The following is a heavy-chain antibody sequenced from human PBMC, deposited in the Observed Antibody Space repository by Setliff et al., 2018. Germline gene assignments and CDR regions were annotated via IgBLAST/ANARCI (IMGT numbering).Heavy chain of an antibody. V-gene: IGHV1-2*06. CDR1: GYTFTGYY. Sequence: ASVKVSCKASGYTFTGYYMHWVRQAPGQGLEWMGRINPNSGGTNYAQQFQCRVTMTRDTSISTAYMELSRLRSDDTAVYYCARVRSSSWLVVNWFDPWGQGTLVTVSS. J-gene: IGHJ5*02. CDR2: INPNSGGT. D-gene: IGHD6-13*01. CDR3: ARVRSSSWLVVNWFDP.